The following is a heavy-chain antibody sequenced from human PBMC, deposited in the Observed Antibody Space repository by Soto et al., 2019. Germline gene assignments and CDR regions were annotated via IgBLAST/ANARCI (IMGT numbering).Heavy chain of an antibody. V-gene: IGHV4-59*01. CDR3: ARGLTYYYDSDWFDP. Sequence: SETLSLTCTVSGGSISSYYWSWIRQPPGKGLEWIGYIYYSGSTNYNPSLKSRVTISVDTSKNQFSLKLSSVTAADTAVYYCARGLTYYYDSDWFDPWGQGTLVTVSS. J-gene: IGHJ5*02. CDR2: IYYSGST. CDR1: GGSISSYY. D-gene: IGHD3-22*01.